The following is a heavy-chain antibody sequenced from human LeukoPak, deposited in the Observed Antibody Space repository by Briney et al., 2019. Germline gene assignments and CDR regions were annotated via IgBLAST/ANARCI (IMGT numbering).Heavy chain of an antibody. V-gene: IGHV1-18*01. CDR1: GYTFTNFG. J-gene: IGHJ3*02. CDR3: ARAGGWAREDYKADAFHI. Sequence: ASVKVSCKASGYTFTNFGITWVGQAPGQGLEWMGWISVYKGDTIYAQKVQGRVTMTTDTSTSTAYMEVRSLRSDDTAVYYCARAGGWAREDYKADAFHIWGQGTMVTVSS. D-gene: IGHD6-19*01. CDR2: ISVYKGDT.